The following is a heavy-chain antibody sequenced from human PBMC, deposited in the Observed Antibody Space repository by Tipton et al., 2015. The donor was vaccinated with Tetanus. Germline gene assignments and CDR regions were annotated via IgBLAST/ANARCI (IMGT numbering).Heavy chain of an antibody. CDR1: GGSINNYY. V-gene: IGHV4-59*01. Sequence: PSLTCTVSGGSINNYYWNWIRQSPGKGLEWLGNIYYTGDTDYNPSLRGRATISLDKAKNHFSLRLRSVTAADTALYYCVRSHVYRLTLFGEEIPRSGRFDPWGQGTLVTVSS. CDR3: VRSHVYRLTLFGEEIPRSGRFDP. J-gene: IGHJ5*02. D-gene: IGHD3-3*01. CDR2: IYYTGDT.